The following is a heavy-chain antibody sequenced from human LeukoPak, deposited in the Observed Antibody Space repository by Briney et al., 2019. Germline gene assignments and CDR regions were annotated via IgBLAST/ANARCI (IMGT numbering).Heavy chain of an antibody. V-gene: IGHV4-39*01. CDR3: ARVYGGNSGRIYYYYMDV. J-gene: IGHJ6*03. D-gene: IGHD4-23*01. Sequence: SETLSLTCTVSGGSISSSSYSWGWIRQPPGKGLEWIGSIYYSGSTYYNPSLKSRVTISVDTSKNQFSLKLTSVTAADTAVYYCARVYGGNSGRIYYYYMDVWGKGTTVTVSS. CDR1: GGSISSSSYS. CDR2: IYYSGST.